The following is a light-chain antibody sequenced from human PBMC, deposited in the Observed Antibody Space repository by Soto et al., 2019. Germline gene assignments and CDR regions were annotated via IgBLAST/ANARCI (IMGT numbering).Light chain of an antibody. CDR2: GAS. Sequence: DIPMTQSPSSLSASVGDRVTITCRASQTITSYLNWYHQKPGKAPKLLIYGASKLQSGVPSRFSGSGSGTDFTLTISSLQPEDFATYYCQQSHSPPHTFGQGTKVEVK. J-gene: IGKJ1*01. CDR3: QQSHSPPHT. CDR1: QTITSY. V-gene: IGKV1-39*01.